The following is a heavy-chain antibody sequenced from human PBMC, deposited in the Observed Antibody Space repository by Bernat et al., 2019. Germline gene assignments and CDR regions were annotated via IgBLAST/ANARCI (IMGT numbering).Heavy chain of an antibody. D-gene: IGHD1-26*01. CDR2: ISWNSGSI. V-gene: IGHV3-9*01. CDR1: GFTFDDYA. Sequence: EVQLVESGGGLVQPGRSLRLSCAASGFTFDDYAMHWVRQAPGKGLEWVSGISWNSGSIGDSESVKGRFTISRDNAKNSLYMQMNSLRAEDTALYYCAKDKAYRGYYYGMDVWGQGTTVTVSS. CDR3: AKDKAYRGYYYGMDV. J-gene: IGHJ6*02.